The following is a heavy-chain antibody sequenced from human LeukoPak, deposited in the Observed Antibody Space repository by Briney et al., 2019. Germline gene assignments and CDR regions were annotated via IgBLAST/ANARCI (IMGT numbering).Heavy chain of an antibody. Sequence: SETLSLTCAVYGGSFSGYYWSWIRQPPGKGLEWIGEINHSGSTNYNPSLKSRVTISVDTSKNQFSLKLSSVTAADTAVYYCARSRSGYSYGYPDWGQGTLVTVSS. CDR2: INHSGST. CDR3: ARSRSGYSYGYPD. D-gene: IGHD5-18*01. J-gene: IGHJ4*02. V-gene: IGHV4-34*01. CDR1: GGSFSGYY.